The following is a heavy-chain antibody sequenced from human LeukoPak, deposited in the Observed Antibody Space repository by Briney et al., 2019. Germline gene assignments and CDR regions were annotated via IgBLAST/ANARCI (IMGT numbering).Heavy chain of an antibody. J-gene: IGHJ4*02. CDR2: ISAYNGNT. CDR3: ARVVYGGNDYVWGSHRYTLLDY. CDR1: GYTFTSYG. Sequence: GASVKVSCKASGYTFTSYGISWVRQAPGQGLEWMGWISAYNGNTNYAQKLQGRVTMTTDTSTSTAYMELRSLRSDDTAVYYCARVVYGGNDYVWGSHRYTLLDYWGQGTLVTVSS. V-gene: IGHV1-18*01. D-gene: IGHD3-16*02.